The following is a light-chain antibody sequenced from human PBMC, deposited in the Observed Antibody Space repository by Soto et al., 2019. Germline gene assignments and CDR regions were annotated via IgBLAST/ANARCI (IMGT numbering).Light chain of an antibody. CDR2: DAS. Sequence: DIQMTQSPSSLSASVGDRVTIICQASQDITNYLNWYQQKPGKAPKLLIYDASNLETGVPSRFSGSGSGTRFSFTISSLQPEDIATYYCQQNDNVPFTFGQGTRLEMK. CDR3: QQNDNVPFT. V-gene: IGKV1-33*01. J-gene: IGKJ5*01. CDR1: QDITNY.